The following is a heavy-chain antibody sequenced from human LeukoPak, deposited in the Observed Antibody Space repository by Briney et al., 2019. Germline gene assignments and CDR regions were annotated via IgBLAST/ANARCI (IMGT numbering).Heavy chain of an antibody. CDR3: ARGYCSGGSCYSHYFDY. V-gene: IGHV4-30-2*01. CDR1: GGSISSGGYS. CDR2: IYHSGST. Sequence: SQTLPLTCAVSGGSISSGGYSWSWIRQPPGKGLEWIGYIYHSGSTYYNPSLKSRVTISVDRSKNQFSLKLSSVTAADTAVYYCARGYCSGGSCYSHYFDYWGQGTLVTVSS. J-gene: IGHJ4*02. D-gene: IGHD2-15*01.